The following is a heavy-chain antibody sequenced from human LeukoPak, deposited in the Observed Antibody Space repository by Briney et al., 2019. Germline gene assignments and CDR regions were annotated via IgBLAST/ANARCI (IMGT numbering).Heavy chain of an antibody. V-gene: IGHV3-30*18. CDR3: AKGGVSDRGSWYGDYFDY. J-gene: IGHJ4*02. CDR2: LSADGSHK. D-gene: IGHD6-13*01. CDR1: GFNFSSYG. Sequence: GRSLILSCEASGFNFSSYGMHWVRQAPGKGLEWVAVLSADGSHKQFADSVKDRFAISRDNSKKTLYLQMNGLRAEDTAVYYCAKGGVSDRGSWYGDYFDYWGQGTLVTVSS.